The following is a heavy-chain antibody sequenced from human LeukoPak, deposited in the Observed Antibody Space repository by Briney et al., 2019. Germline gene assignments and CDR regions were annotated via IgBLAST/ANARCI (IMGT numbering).Heavy chain of an antibody. CDR2: INPNSGGT. V-gene: IGHV1-2*02. J-gene: IGHJ5*02. D-gene: IGHD2-2*01. Sequence: GASVKVSCKASGYTFTGYYMHWVRQAPGQWLEWMGWINPNSGGTNYAQKFQGRVTMTRDTSISTAYMELSRLRSDDTAVYYCAGNVVPAAGWFDPWGQGTLVTVSS. CDR3: AGNVVPAAGWFDP. CDR1: GYTFTGYY.